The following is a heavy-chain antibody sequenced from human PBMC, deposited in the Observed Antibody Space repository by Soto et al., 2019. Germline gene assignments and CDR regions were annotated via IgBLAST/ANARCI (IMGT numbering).Heavy chain of an antibody. CDR1: GGSISSYY. Sequence: PSETLSLTCTVSGGSISSYYWSWIRQPPGKGLEWIGYTYYSGSTNYNPSLKSRVTISVDTSKNQFSLKLSSVTAADTAVYYCARTTIFGHYYYYYGMDVWGQGTTVTVSS. D-gene: IGHD3-3*01. CDR3: ARTTIFGHYYYYYGMDV. V-gene: IGHV4-59*01. J-gene: IGHJ6*02. CDR2: TYYSGST.